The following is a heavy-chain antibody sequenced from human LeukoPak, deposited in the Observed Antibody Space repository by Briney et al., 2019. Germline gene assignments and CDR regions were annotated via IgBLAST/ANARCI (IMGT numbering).Heavy chain of an antibody. D-gene: IGHD5-24*01. Sequence: SETLSLTCTVSGGSISTYFWSWIRQPPGKGLEWIGFISYSGSTNYNPSLKSRVTISVDTSKNQFSLKLYSVTAADTAVYYCARGTDAYKTGNSWGQGTLVTVSS. CDR3: ARGTDAYKTGNS. V-gene: IGHV4-59*12. CDR2: ISYSGST. J-gene: IGHJ4*02. CDR1: GGSISTYF.